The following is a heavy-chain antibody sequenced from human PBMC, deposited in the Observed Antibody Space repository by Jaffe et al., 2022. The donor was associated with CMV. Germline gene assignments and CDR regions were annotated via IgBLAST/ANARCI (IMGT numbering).Heavy chain of an antibody. D-gene: IGHD1-1*01. CDR1: GFTFSNYG. CDR3: TKDIYQGQLIFVIDY. CDR2: ISSNSIHT. Sequence: EVQLVESGGGLVKPGGSLRLSCAASGFTFSNYGMNWVRQAPGEGLEWVSSISSNSIHTYYGDSVKGRVTISRDDARNSVYLQLNSLRAEDTAVYYCTKDIYQGQLIFVIDYWGRGTPVTVSS. J-gene: IGHJ4*02. V-gene: IGHV3-21*01.